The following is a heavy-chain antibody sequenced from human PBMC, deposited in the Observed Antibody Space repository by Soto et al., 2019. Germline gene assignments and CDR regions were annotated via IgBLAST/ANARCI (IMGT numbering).Heavy chain of an antibody. CDR3: ARDVAMPTGLGLGY. J-gene: IGHJ4*02. D-gene: IGHD2-2*01. V-gene: IGHV3-21*01. CDR1: GFTLTTYT. Sequence: GSLRLSCAASGFTLTTYTMNWVRQAPGMGLEWVSSINGRGNYKYYTDSVEGRFTISRDNAQNSLYLQMNSLRAEDTAVFYCARDVAMPTGLGLGYWGQGALVTVSS. CDR2: INGRGNYK.